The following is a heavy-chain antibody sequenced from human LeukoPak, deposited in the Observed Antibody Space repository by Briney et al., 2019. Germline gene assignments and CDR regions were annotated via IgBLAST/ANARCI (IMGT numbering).Heavy chain of an antibody. CDR3: ARDRRYYDSSGYSHSSVDY. CDR2: IFASGST. V-gene: IGHV4-61*02. J-gene: IGHJ4*02. CDR1: GASISSGSYY. D-gene: IGHD3-22*01. Sequence: PSRTLSLTCTVSGASISSGSYYWNWIRQPAGKGLEWIGRIFASGSTNYNPSLKSRVTISVDTSKNQFSLKLSSVTAADTAVYYCARDRRYYDSSGYSHSSVDYWGQGTLVTVSS.